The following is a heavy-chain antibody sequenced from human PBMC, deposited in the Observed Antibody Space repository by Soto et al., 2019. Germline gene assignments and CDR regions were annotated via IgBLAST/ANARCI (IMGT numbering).Heavy chain of an antibody. CDR2: VYWNDDK. Sequence: EVQLVETGGGLIQPGGSLRLSCAASGFTVSSNYMSWVRQAPGKALEWLAHVYWNDDKYYSLSLKSRLTISKDTSKSQVVLTMTNMDPVDTATYYCAHLNTRGYYFDYWGQGALVTVSS. V-gene: IGHV3-53*05. CDR3: AHLNTRGYYFDY. J-gene: IGHJ4*02. CDR1: GFTVSSNY.